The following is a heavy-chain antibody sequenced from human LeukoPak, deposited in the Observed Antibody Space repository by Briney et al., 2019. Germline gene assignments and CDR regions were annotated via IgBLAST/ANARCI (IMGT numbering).Heavy chain of an antibody. Sequence: TSETLSLTCTVSGYSISSGYYWGWIRQPPGKGLEWIGSIYYSGSTYYNPSLKSRVTISVDTSKNQFSLKLSSVTAADTAVYYCARRELLMPGDAFDIWGQGTMVTVSS. V-gene: IGHV4-38-2*02. CDR3: ARRELLMPGDAFDI. J-gene: IGHJ3*02. CDR1: GYSISSGYY. D-gene: IGHD1-26*01. CDR2: IYYSGST.